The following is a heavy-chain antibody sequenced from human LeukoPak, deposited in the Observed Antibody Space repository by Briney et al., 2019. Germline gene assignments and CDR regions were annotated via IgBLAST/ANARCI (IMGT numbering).Heavy chain of an antibody. CDR1: GLTFANAW. Sequence: GGSRTLSRAASGLTFANAWMSWVRQAPGKGLEWVARIISKTSGGTTDYAAPVKGRFTISRDDSKTTLYLQMNSLKTEDTAVYYCTTYRYNYGSTGYSYFDFWGQGTLVTVSS. V-gene: IGHV3-15*01. CDR3: TTYRYNYGSTGYSYFDF. D-gene: IGHD5-18*01. J-gene: IGHJ4*02. CDR2: IISKTSGGTT.